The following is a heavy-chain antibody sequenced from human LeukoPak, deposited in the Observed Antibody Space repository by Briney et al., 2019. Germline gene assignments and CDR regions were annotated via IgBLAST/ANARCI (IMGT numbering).Heavy chain of an antibody. CDR2: VYYSGST. V-gene: IGHV4-31*03. CDR3: ASQQLVTYFDY. CDR1: GGSISSGGYY. D-gene: IGHD6-13*01. J-gene: IGHJ4*02. Sequence: SETLSLTCTVSGGSISSGGYYWSWIRQHPGKGLEWIGYVYYSGSTYYNPSLKSRVTISVDTSKNQFSLKLSSVTAADTAVYYCASQQLVTYFDYWGQGTLVTVSS.